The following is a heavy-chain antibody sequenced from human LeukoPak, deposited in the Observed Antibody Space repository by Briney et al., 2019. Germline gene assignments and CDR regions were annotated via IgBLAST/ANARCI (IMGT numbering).Heavy chain of an antibody. V-gene: IGHV3-21*01. CDR3: AREMPTGGRYPFGMDV. Sequence: GGSLRLSCAASGFTFSSYSMNWVRQAPGKGLEGVSSISSSSSYIYYADSVKGRFTISRDNAKNSLYLQMNSLRAEDTAVYYCAREMPTGGRYPFGMDVWGQGTTVTVSS. J-gene: IGHJ6*02. CDR2: ISSSSSYI. D-gene: IGHD7-27*01. CDR1: GFTFSSYS.